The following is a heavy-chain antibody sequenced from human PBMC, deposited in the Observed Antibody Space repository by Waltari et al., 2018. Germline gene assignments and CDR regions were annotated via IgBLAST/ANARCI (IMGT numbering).Heavy chain of an antibody. Sequence: QVQLVESGGGVVQPGRSLRLSCAVSGFNFSIYGMHWVRQAQGKGLEWGAIISYYGNDEYYADSGKGRFTISRDSSKNTVYLQMDSLRVGDAAVYYCTRDRGSYSSSGYALGGMHYWGQGTLVTVSS. CDR2: ISYYGNDE. V-gene: IGHV3-30*03. CDR3: TRDRGSYSSSGYALGGMHY. CDR1: GFNFSIYG. J-gene: IGHJ4*02. D-gene: IGHD3-16*01.